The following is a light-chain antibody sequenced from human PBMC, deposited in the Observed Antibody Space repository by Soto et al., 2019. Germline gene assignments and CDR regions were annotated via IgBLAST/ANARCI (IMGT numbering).Light chain of an antibody. CDR3: LHHYTFPLA. CDR1: QGINNY. J-gene: IGKJ4*01. Sequence: EIQMTQSPSPMSACVGHSVSITSRASQGINNYLVWFQQKPGRVPKRLISGASRLQPGVPSRLSGSGFGTEFTLTISSLQPEDFAPYYCLHHYTFPLAFGGGTKVDIK. CDR2: GAS. V-gene: IGKV1-17*03.